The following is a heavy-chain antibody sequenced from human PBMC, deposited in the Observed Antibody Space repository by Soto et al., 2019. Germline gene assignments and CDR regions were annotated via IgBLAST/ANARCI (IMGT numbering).Heavy chain of an antibody. V-gene: IGHV4-59*08. CDR1: GGSISSYY. CDR2: IYYSGST. Sequence: SETLSLTCTVSGGSISSYYWSWIRQPPGKGLEWIGYIYYSGSTNYNPSLKSRVTISVDTSKNQFSLKLSSVTAADTAVYYCARHSFSGYDNQYYDYWGQGTLVTVSS. CDR3: ARHSFSGYDNQYYDY. J-gene: IGHJ4*02. D-gene: IGHD5-12*01.